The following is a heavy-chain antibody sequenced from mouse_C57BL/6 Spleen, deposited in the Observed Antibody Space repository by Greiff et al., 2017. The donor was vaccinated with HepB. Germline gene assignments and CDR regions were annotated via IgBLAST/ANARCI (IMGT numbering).Heavy chain of an antibody. CDR1: GYTFTSYW. CDR2: IDPSDSYT. D-gene: IGHD2-2*01. Sequence: VQLQQPGAELVKPGASVKLSCKASGYTFTSYWMQWVKQRPGQGLEWIGEIDPSDSYTNYNQKFKGKATLTVDTSSSTAYMPLSSLTSEDSAVYYCARNQGYGYDGAWFAYWGQGTLVTVSA. V-gene: IGHV1-50*01. J-gene: IGHJ3*01. CDR3: ARNQGYGYDGAWFAY.